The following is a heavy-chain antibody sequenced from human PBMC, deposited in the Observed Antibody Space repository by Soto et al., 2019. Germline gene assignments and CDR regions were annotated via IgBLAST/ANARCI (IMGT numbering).Heavy chain of an antibody. D-gene: IGHD2-15*01. CDR2: INQDGSAK. V-gene: IGHV3-7*05. CDR1: GFTFNNYY. CDR3: GRGFGGTH. Sequence: EVQLVESGGGLVQPGGSLRLSCAASGFTFNNYYMVWVRQAPGRGLEWVANINQDGSAKYYVDSVKGRFTISRDNAKRSLYLQINSLRAEDTATYYCGRGFGGTHWGQGSLVTVSS. J-gene: IGHJ4*02.